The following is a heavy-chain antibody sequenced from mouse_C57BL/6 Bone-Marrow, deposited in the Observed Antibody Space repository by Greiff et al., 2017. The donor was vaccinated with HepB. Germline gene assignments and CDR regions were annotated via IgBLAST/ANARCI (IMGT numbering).Heavy chain of an antibody. Sequence: DVQLVESEGGLVQPGSSMKLSCTASGFTFSDYYMAWVRQVPEKGLEWVANINYDGSSTYYLDSLKSRFIISRDNAKNILYLQMSSLKSEDTATYYCAREGYGLFAYWGQGTLVTVSA. D-gene: IGHD2-10*02. CDR3: AREGYGLFAY. CDR2: INYDGSST. J-gene: IGHJ3*01. V-gene: IGHV5-16*01. CDR1: GFTFSDYY.